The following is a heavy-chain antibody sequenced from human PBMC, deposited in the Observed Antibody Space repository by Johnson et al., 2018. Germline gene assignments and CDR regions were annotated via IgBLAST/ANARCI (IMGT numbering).Heavy chain of an antibody. CDR1: GFTFSSYG. Sequence: QVQLVESGGGVVQPGRSLRLSCAASGFTFSSYGMHWVRQAPGKGLEWVAVISYDGSNKYYADSVKGRFTISRANSKNSLYLQMNSLRAEDTAVYYWAKGGAGDTAMVPRLYYYDSSGYYYYPEYFQHWGQGTLVTVSS. CDR3: AKGGAGDTAMVPRLYYYDSSGYYYYPEYFQH. CDR2: ISYDGSNK. D-gene: IGHD3-22*01. V-gene: IGHV3-30*18. J-gene: IGHJ1*01.